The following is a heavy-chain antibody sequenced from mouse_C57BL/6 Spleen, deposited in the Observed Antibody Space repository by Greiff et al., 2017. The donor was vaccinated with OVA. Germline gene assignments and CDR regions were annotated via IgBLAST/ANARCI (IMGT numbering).Heavy chain of an antibody. J-gene: IGHJ3*01. CDR1: GYAFSSSW. CDR3: ARDDYGSSYGFAY. V-gene: IGHV1-82*01. CDR2: IYPGDGDT. D-gene: IGHD1-1*01. Sequence: VQLKESGPELVKPGASVKISCKASGYAFSSSWMNWVKQRPGKGLEWIGRIYPGDGDTNYNGKFKGKATLTADKYSSTAYMQLSSLTSEDSAVYFCARDDYGSSYGFAYWGQGTLVTVSA.